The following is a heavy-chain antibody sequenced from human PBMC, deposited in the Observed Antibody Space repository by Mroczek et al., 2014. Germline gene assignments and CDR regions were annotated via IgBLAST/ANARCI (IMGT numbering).Heavy chain of an antibody. CDR3: ATQLWIIKMTDY. D-gene: IGHD5-18*01. CDR1: GFTFSSYG. V-gene: IGHV3-30*03. CDR2: ISYDGSNK. J-gene: IGHJ4*02. Sequence: QVQLVQSGGGVVQPGRSLRLSCAASGFTFSSYGMHWVRQAPGKGLEWVAVISYDGSNKYYADSVKGRFTISRDNSKNTLYLQMNSLRAEDTAVYYCATQLWIIKMTDYWGQGTLVTVSS.